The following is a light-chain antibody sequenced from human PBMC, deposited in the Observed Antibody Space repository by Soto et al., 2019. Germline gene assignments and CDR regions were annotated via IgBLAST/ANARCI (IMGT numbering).Light chain of an antibody. J-gene: IGLJ1*01. Sequence: QSVLTQPPSASGSPGQTVTISCTGTSSDVGGYDYVSWYQQHPGEAPKLIIYEVTKRPSGVPDRFSGSKSGNTASLTVSGLQAEDEADYHCASYAGGKNFYVFGTGTKLTAL. V-gene: IGLV2-8*01. CDR3: ASYAGGKNFYV. CDR2: EVT. CDR1: SSDVGGYDY.